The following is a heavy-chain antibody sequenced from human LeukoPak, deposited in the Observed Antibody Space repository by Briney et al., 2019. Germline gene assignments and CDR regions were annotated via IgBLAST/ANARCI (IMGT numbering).Heavy chain of an antibody. J-gene: IGHJ4*02. CDR1: GITFSDYW. CDR3: AREKRYFDWLLIGGYFDS. CDR2: MDQDGSEK. Sequence: GGSLRLSCAASGITFSDYWMSWVRQAPGKGLEWVTNMDQDGSEKYYVGSVKGRFTISRDNAKNSLYLQMNSLRVEDTAIYYCAREKRYFDWLLIGGYFDSWGQGTLVTVSS. V-gene: IGHV3-7*03. D-gene: IGHD3-9*01.